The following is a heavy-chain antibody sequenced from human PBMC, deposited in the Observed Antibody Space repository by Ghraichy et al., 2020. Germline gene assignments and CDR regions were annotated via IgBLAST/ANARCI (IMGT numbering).Heavy chain of an antibody. Sequence: GGSLRLSCAASGFTFSSYSMNWVRQAPGKGLEWVSSISSSSSYIYYADSVKGRFTISRDNAKNSLYLQMNSLRAEDTAVYYCARDLRVHDYGDPIFDYWGQGTLVTVSS. V-gene: IGHV3-21*01. J-gene: IGHJ4*02. D-gene: IGHD4-17*01. CDR1: GFTFSSYS. CDR2: ISSSSSYI. CDR3: ARDLRVHDYGDPIFDY.